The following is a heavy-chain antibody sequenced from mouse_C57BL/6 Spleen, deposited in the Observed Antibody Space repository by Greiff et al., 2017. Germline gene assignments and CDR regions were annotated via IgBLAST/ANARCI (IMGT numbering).Heavy chain of an antibody. D-gene: IGHD1-2*01. J-gene: IGHJ2*01. CDR3: ARSTTAYYFDY. CDR2: INPSTGGT. Sequence: VQLQQSGPELVKPGASVKISCKASGYSFTGYYMNWVKQSPEKSLEWIGEINPSTGGTTYNQKFKAKATLTVDKSSSTAYMQLKSLTSEDSAVYDCARSTTAYYFDYWGQGTTLTVSS. CDR1: GYSFTGYY. V-gene: IGHV1-42*01.